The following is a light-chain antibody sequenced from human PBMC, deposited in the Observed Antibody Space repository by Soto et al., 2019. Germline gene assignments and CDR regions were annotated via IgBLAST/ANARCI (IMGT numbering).Light chain of an antibody. CDR3: QQRSNWPSPIT. J-gene: IGKJ5*01. V-gene: IGKV3-11*01. Sequence: EIVLTQSPATLSLSPGERATLSCRASQSVSSYLAWYQQKAGQSPRLLFYDASNRAPGIPARFSASGSGTDFTLTISSLEPEDFAVYYCQQRSNWPSPITFGQGTRLDIK. CDR2: DAS. CDR1: QSVSSY.